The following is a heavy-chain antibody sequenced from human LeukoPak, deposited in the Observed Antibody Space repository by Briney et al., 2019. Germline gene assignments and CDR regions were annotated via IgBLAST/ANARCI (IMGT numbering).Heavy chain of an antibody. V-gene: IGHV1-2*06. CDR3: ARDPYYYDSSGYSFHP. CDR2: INPNSGGT. CDR1: GYTFTGYY. Sequence: ASVKVSCKASGYTFTGYYMHWVRQAPGQGLEWMRRINPNSGGTNYAQKFQGRVTMTRDTSISTAYMELSRLRSDDTAMYYCARDPYYYDSSGYSFHPWGQGTLVTVSS. J-gene: IGHJ5*02. D-gene: IGHD3-22*01.